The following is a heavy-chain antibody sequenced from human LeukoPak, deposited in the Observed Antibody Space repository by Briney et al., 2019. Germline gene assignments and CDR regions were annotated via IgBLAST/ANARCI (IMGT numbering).Heavy chain of an antibody. D-gene: IGHD2-2*01. J-gene: IGHJ4*02. CDR1: GFTFSSYS. Sequence: PGGSLRLSCAASGFTFSSYSMNWVRQAPGKGLEWVSSISSSSSYIYYADSVKGRFTISRDNAKNSLYLQMNSLRAEDTAVYYCARDNAWGYCSSTSCYGPDYWGQGTLVTVSS. CDR3: ARDNAWGYCSSTSCYGPDY. CDR2: ISSSSSYI. V-gene: IGHV3-21*01.